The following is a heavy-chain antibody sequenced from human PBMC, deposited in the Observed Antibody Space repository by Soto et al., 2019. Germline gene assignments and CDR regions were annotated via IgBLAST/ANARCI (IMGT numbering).Heavy chain of an antibody. CDR3: ARQQLLPFYYALDV. CDR2: IYYRGST. CDR1: GGSISSYY. Sequence: PSETLSLTCNVSGGSISSYYWSWIRQPPGKGLEYIGYIYYRGSTNYNPSLESRVTMSVDTSRNQFSLKVNSVTAADTAVYYCARQQLLPFYYALDVWGQGTTVTVSS. J-gene: IGHJ6*02. V-gene: IGHV4-59*01. D-gene: IGHD6-13*01.